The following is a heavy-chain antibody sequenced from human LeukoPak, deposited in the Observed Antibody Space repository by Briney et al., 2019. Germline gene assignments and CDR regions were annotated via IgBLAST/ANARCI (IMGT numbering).Heavy chain of an antibody. CDR2: IKQDGNEK. CDR3: ARVRRSGGTCYFDY. V-gene: IGHV3-7*05. Sequence: GGSLRLSCAASGFTFGSYNMNWVRQAPGKGLEWVANIKQDGNEKYYVDSVKGRFTISRDNPKNSLYLQMNTLRAEDTAVYYCARVRRSGGTCYFDYWGQGTLVTVSS. D-gene: IGHD2-15*01. CDR1: GFTFGSYN. J-gene: IGHJ4*02.